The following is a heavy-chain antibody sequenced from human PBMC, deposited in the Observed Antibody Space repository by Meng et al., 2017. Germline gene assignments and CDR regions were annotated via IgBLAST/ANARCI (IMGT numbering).Heavy chain of an antibody. CDR1: GGSFSGYY. CDR3: ARVGSFLRDY. CDR2: INHSGST. D-gene: IGHD2/OR15-2a*01. V-gene: IGHV4-34*01. Sequence: QVQSHQWGAGLLKPSESLSLTCAVYGGSFSGYYWSWIRQPPGKGLEWSGEINHSGSTNYNPSLKSRVTISVDTSKNQFSLKLSSMTAADTAVYYCARVGSFLRDYWGQGTLVTVSS. J-gene: IGHJ4*02.